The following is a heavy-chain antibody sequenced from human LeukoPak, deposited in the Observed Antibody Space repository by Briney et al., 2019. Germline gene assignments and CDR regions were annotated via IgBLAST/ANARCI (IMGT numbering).Heavy chain of an antibody. CDR2: IKQDGSEK. Sequence: GGSLRLSCAASGFTFSTYWMSWVRQAPGKGLEWVANIKQDGSEKYYVDSVKGRFTISRDNSENTLYLQMNSLRAEDTAIYYCVRDRPNYYDSSGHYYRRDGDYWGQGTLVTVSS. J-gene: IGHJ4*02. V-gene: IGHV3-7*03. D-gene: IGHD3-22*01. CDR3: VRDRPNYYDSSGHYYRRDGDY. CDR1: GFTFSTYW.